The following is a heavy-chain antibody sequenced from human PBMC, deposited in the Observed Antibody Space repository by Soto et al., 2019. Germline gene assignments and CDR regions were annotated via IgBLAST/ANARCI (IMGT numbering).Heavy chain of an antibody. Sequence: QVQLVESGGGVVQPGRSLRLSCAASGFTFSNYGMHWVRQAPGKGLEWVAIISYDGSIKYYADSVKGRFTVSRDTSKDTLDLQLNSLRADDTAVYYCAKCHYYTTICFRDRHYYGLDVWGQGTTVTVSS. J-gene: IGHJ6*02. D-gene: IGHD2-2*01. V-gene: IGHV3-30*18. CDR1: GFTFSNYG. CDR3: AKCHYYTTICFRDRHYYGLDV. CDR2: ISYDGSIK.